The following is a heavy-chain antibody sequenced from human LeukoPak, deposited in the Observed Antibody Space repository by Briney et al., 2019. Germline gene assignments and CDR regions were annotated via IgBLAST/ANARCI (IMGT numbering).Heavy chain of an antibody. V-gene: IGHV1-2*02. J-gene: IGHJ4*02. CDR2: INPNSGGT. CDR3: ARGLASWELLLNPFDY. Sequence: ASVKVSCKASGYTFTGYYMHWVRQAPGQGLEWMGWINPNSGGTNYAQKFQGRVTMTRDTSISTAYMELSRLRSDDTAVYYCARGLASWELLLNPFDYWGQGTLVTVSS. CDR1: GYTFTGYY. D-gene: IGHD1-26*01.